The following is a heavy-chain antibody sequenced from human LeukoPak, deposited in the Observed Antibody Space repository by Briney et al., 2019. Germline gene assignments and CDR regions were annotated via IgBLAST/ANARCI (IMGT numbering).Heavy chain of an antibody. CDR1: GGSISSGGYY. CDR3: ARDSQGQLAF. Sequence: PSETLSLTCTVSGGSISSGGYYWSWIRQHPGKGLEWIGNIYYSGSTYYNPSLKSRVTISVDTSKNQFSLKLSSVTAADTAVYYCARDSQGQLAFWGQGTLVTVSS. CDR2: IYYSGST. J-gene: IGHJ4*02. D-gene: IGHD6-6*01. V-gene: IGHV4-31*03.